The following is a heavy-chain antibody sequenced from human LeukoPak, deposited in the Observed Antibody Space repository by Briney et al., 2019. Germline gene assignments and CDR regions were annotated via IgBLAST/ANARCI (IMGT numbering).Heavy chain of an antibody. CDR1: GFTFGTYA. Sequence: GGSLRLSCAASGFTFGTYAMSWVRQAPGKGLEWVSAISGSGSSTYYTDSVKGRFTISRDSSKNTVYLQMNSLRAEDTAVYYCASDSYSPEYFQHWGQGTLVTVSS. V-gene: IGHV3-23*01. D-gene: IGHD2-21*02. J-gene: IGHJ1*01. CDR3: ASDSYSPEYFQH. CDR2: ISGSGSST.